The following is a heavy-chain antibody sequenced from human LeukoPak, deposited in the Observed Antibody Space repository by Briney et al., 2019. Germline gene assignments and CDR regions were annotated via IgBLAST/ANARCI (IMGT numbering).Heavy chain of an antibody. CDR2: IYPGDSDT. CDR3: ARRQGCSSTSCPPDS. D-gene: IGHD2-2*01. V-gene: IGHV5-51*01. J-gene: IGHJ4*02. CDR1: GYSFTTYW. Sequence: GESLKISCRGSGYSFTTYWIGWVRQMPGEGLERMGIIYPGDSDTRYSPSFQGQVTMSADKSINTAYLQWSSLKASGTAMYYCARRQGCSSTSCPPDSWGQGTLVTVSS.